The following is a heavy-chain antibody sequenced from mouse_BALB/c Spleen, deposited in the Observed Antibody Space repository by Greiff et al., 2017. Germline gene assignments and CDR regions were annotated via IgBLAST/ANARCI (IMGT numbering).Heavy chain of an antibody. Sequence: ESGPGLVKPSQSLSLTCTVTGYSITSDYAWNWIRQFPGNKLEWMGYISYSGSTSYNPSLKSRISITRDTSKNQFFLQLNSVTTEDTATYYCVGTTALDYWGQGTTLTVSS. CDR2: ISYSGST. CDR3: VGTTALDY. J-gene: IGHJ2*01. V-gene: IGHV3-2*02. D-gene: IGHD1-2*01. CDR1: GYSITSDYA.